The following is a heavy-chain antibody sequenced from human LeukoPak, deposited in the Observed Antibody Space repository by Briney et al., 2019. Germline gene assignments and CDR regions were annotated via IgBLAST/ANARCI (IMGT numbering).Heavy chain of an antibody. Sequence: GGSLRLSCTASGFTFGDYAMSWVRQAPGEGLEWVGFIRSKAYGGTTEYAASVKGRFTISRDDSKSIAYLQMNSLKTEDTAVYYCTRDPRPPIVVVPAASQEGSLFDYWGQGTLVTVSS. D-gene: IGHD2-2*01. V-gene: IGHV3-49*04. CDR3: TRDPRPPIVVVPAASQEGSLFDY. J-gene: IGHJ4*02. CDR2: IRSKAYGGTT. CDR1: GFTFGDYA.